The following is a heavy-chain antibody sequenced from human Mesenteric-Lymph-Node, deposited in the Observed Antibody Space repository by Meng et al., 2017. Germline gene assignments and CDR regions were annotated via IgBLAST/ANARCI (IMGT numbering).Heavy chain of an antibody. CDR1: GYTFTSYY. D-gene: IGHD2-21*02. Sequence: ASVKVSCKASGYTFTSYYMHWVRQAPGQGLEWMGWINPNSGGTNFAQKFQGRVTMTRDTSISTAYMELSRLRSDDTAMYYCARMLAYCGGDCFHWVDSYDAFDIWGQGTMVTVSS. CDR2: INPNSGGT. V-gene: IGHV1-2*02. CDR3: ARMLAYCGGDCFHWVDSYDAFDI. J-gene: IGHJ3*02.